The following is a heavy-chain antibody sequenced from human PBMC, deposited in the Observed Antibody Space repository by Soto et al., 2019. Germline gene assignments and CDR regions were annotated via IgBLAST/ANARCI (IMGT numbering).Heavy chain of an antibody. Sequence: EVQLVESGGGLVKPGGSLRLSCAASEFTFSIYSMNWVRQAPRKGLEWVSSVDGSGTFIRYADSVKGRFTVSRDNAENSLYLQMSSLGAEDTAVYYCARGSPYSNSPERGNYYYYFYMDVWGKGTTVTVSS. V-gene: IGHV3-21*01. CDR2: VDGSGTFI. D-gene: IGHD4-4*01. CDR3: ARGSPYSNSPERGNYYYYFYMDV. CDR1: EFTFSIYS. J-gene: IGHJ6*03.